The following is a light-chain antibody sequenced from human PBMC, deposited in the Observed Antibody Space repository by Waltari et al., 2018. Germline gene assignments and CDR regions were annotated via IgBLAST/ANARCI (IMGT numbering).Light chain of an antibody. CDR2: SAR. CDR3: QVWEISSEHYV. CDR1: NIGTKS. V-gene: IGLV3-21*01. Sequence: SYVLTQPPSVSVAPGETAGMTCGGSNIGTKSVNWYQQKPGQAPVLVTYSARERPSGIPERSSGSKSENTASLTISRVEAGDEADYYCQVWEISSEHYVFGSGTKVTVL. J-gene: IGLJ1*01.